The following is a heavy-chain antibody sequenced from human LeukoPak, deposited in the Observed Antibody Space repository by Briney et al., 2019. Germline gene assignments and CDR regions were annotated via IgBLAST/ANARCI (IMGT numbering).Heavy chain of an antibody. CDR2: ISYDGSNK. CDR1: GSTFRNYA. D-gene: IGHD2-21*02. V-gene: IGHV3-30*04. CDR3: ARDAGDSGGYYFDS. Sequence: PGGSLRLSCAASGSTFRNYAMHWVRQAPGKGLEWVAVISYDGSNKLYADSVKGRFTISRDNSKNSLYLQMSSLRAEDTAVYYCARDAGDSGGYYFDSWGQGTLVTVSS. J-gene: IGHJ4*02.